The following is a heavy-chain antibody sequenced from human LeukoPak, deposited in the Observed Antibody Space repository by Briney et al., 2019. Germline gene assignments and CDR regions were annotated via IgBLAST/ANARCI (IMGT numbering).Heavy chain of an antibody. V-gene: IGHV4-59*08. CDR3: ARSYYYDSSGYYDY. CDR1: GGSISSYY. CDR2: IYYSGST. D-gene: IGHD3-22*01. J-gene: IGHJ4*02. Sequence: KPSETLSLTCTVSGGSISSYYWSWIRQPLGKGLEWIGYIYYSGSTNYNTSLKSRVTISVDTSKNQFSLKLSSVTAADTAVYYCARSYYYDSSGYYDYWGQGTLVTVSS.